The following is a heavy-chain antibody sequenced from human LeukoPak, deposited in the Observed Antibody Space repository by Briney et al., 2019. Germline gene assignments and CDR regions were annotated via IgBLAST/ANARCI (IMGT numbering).Heavy chain of an antibody. J-gene: IGHJ4*02. CDR3: ATRVGATYYY. Sequence: ASVKVSCKASGYTFTSYYMHWVRQAPGQGLEWMGWISAYNGNTNYAQKLQGRVTMTTDKSTSTAYIELRSLRSDDTAVYYCATRVGATYYYWGQGTLVTVSS. CDR1: GYTFTSYY. V-gene: IGHV1-18*04. CDR2: ISAYNGNT. D-gene: IGHD1-26*01.